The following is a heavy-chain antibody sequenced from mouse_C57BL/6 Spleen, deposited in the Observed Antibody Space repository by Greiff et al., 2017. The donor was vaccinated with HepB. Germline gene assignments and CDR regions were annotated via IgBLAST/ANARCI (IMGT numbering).Heavy chain of an antibody. V-gene: IGHV1-69*01. J-gene: IGHJ2*01. D-gene: IGHD1-1*01. CDR1: GYTFTSYW. CDR3: ALVTTVVAGGFDY. CDR2: IDPSDSYT. Sequence: VQLQQSGAELVMPGASVKLSCKASGYTFTSYWMHWVKQRPGQGLEWIGEIDPSDSYTNYNQKFKGKSTLTVDKSSSTADMQLSSLTSEDSAVYYCALVTTVVAGGFDYWGQGTTLTVSS.